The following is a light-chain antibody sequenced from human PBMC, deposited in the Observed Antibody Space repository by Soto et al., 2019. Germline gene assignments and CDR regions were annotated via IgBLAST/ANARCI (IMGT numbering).Light chain of an antibody. V-gene: IGKV3-20*01. CDR3: QQYGSSPMYT. Sequence: EIVLTQSPGTLSLSPGERATLSCRASQSVSSSYLAWHQQKPGQAPRLLIYGASSRATGIPDRFSGSGSGTDFTLTINRLEPEDFAVYYCQQYGSSPMYTFGQGTKLEIK. J-gene: IGKJ2*01. CDR1: QSVSSSY. CDR2: GAS.